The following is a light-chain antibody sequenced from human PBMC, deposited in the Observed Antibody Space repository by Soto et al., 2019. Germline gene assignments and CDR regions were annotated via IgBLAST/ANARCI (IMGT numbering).Light chain of an antibody. V-gene: IGLV2-23*02. CDR1: SSDLGTYNF. CDR2: EVS. Sequence: QSALTQPASVSGSPGQSITISCTGTSSDLGTYNFVSWYQQHPGKAPKLVIYEVSSRPSGVSNRFSGSKSGNTASLTISGLQAEDEADYYCCSFALRSTLIFGGGTKLTVL. CDR3: CSFALRSTLI. J-gene: IGLJ2*01.